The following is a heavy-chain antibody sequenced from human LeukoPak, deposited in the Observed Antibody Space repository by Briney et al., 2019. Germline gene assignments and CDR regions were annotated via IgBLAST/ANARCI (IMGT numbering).Heavy chain of an antibody. CDR3: ARERGTGYYYYYGMDV. V-gene: IGHV4-38-2*02. D-gene: IGHD1-14*01. Sequence: SETLSLTCAVSGYSISSGYYWGWIRQPPGKGLEWIGSIYHSGSTYYNPSLKSRVSISVDTSKNQFSLKLSSVTAADTAVYYCARERGTGYYYYYGMDVWGKGTTVTVSS. J-gene: IGHJ6*04. CDR2: IYHSGST. CDR1: GYSISSGYY.